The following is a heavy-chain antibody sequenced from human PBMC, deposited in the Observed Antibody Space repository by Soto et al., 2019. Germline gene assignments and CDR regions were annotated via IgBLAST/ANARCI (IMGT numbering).Heavy chain of an antibody. CDR1: GYSISSGYY. Sequence: PSETLSLTCAVSGYSISSGYYWGWIRQPPGKGLEWIGSIYHSGSTYYNPSLKSRVTISVDTSKNQFSLKLSSVTAADTAVYYCASRLTGIAAAGVDYWGQGTLVTVSS. CDR3: ASRLTGIAAAGVDY. V-gene: IGHV4-38-2*01. D-gene: IGHD6-13*01. J-gene: IGHJ4*02. CDR2: IYHSGST.